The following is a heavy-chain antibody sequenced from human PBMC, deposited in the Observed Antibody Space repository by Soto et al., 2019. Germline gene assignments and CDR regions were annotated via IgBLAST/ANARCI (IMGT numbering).Heavy chain of an antibody. Sequence: PGGSLRLSCAASGFSFGSYAMSWVRQAPGKGLEWVATISGIGGSTYLADSVKGRLSISRDNSKNTVSLLMNSLRAEDTAVYFCARGSSGYISSWYYFDYWGRGTLVTVSS. J-gene: IGHJ4*02. V-gene: IGHV3-23*01. D-gene: IGHD6-13*01. CDR3: ARGSSGYISSWYYFDY. CDR2: ISGIGGST. CDR1: GFSFGSYA.